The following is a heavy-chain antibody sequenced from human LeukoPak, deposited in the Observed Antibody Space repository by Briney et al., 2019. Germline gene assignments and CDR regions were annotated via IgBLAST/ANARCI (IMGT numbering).Heavy chain of an antibody. V-gene: IGHV3-53*01. CDR2: IYSGGST. J-gene: IGHJ4*02. D-gene: IGHD1-26*01. Sequence: GGSLRLSCAASGFTVSSNYMSWVRQAPGKGLEWVSVIYSGGSTYYADSVKGRFTISRDNSKNTLYLQMNSLRAEDTAVYYCARSGSYPHFDYWGRGTLVTVSS. CDR1: GFTVSSNY. CDR3: ARSGSYPHFDY.